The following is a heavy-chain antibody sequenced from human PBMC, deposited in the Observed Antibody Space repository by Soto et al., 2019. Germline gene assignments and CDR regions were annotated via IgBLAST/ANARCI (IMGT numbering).Heavy chain of an antibody. CDR3: ARGWWSDYDFWSGYFNFDY. CDR2: ISAYNGNT. CDR1: GYTFTSYG. D-gene: IGHD3-3*01. V-gene: IGHV1-18*01. Sequence: GASVKVSCKASGYTFTSYGISWVRQAPGQGLEWMEWISAYNGNTNYAQKLQGRVTMTTDTSTSTAYMELRSLRSDDTAVYYCARGWWSDYDFWSGYFNFDYWGQGTLVTVFS. J-gene: IGHJ4*02.